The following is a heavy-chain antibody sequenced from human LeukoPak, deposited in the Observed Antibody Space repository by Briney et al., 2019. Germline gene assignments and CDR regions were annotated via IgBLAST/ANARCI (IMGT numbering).Heavy chain of an antibody. CDR1: GYTFTSYG. D-gene: IGHD3-10*01. V-gene: IGHV1-18*01. J-gene: IGHJ4*02. Sequence: ASVKVSCKASGYTFTSYGISWVRQAPGQGLEWMGWISAYNGNTNYAQKLQGRVTMTTDTSTSTAYMELRSLRSDDTAVYYCARDTMVRGGQYYFDYWGQGTLVTVPS. CDR3: ARDTMVRGGQYYFDY. CDR2: ISAYNGNT.